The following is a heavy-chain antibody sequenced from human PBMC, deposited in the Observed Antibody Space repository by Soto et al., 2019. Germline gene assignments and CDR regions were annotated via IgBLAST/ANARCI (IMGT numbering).Heavy chain of an antibody. CDR1: GDSISSGGHF. D-gene: IGHD2-15*01. Sequence: QVQLQESGPGLVKPSQTLSLTCTVSGDSISSGGHFWTWIRQHPGKGLEWIGYIYHSGTTYYNPSLKSQVTISIDTSQNQFSLKLSSVTVADTAVYFCAGFVVPASRNSDFDYWGQGTLVTVSS. V-gene: IGHV4-31*01. CDR3: AGFVVPASRNSDFDY. J-gene: IGHJ4*02. CDR2: IYHSGTT.